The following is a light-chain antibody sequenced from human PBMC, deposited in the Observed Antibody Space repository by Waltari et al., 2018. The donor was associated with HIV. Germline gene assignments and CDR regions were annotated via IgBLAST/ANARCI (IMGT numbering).Light chain of an antibody. J-gene: IGLJ2*01. Sequence: QAVVTQEPSLTVSPGGTVTLTCGSSTGAVTSGHYPYWFQQKPGQAPRTLIYDTSDKPSWTPARFSGSLLGGKAALTLSGAQPEDEAEYYCLLSYSDARPVFGGGTKLTVL. CDR1: TGAVTSGHY. CDR2: DTS. V-gene: IGLV7-46*01. CDR3: LLSYSDARPV.